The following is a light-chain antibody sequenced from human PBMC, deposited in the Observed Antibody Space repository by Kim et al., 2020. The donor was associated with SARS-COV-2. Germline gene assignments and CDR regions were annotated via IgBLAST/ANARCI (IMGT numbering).Light chain of an antibody. V-gene: IGKV3D-20*01. Sequence: SPGERATLSGEASPSIGSRSFAWYQQKPGLAPRLLNYDASNRGTGIPDRFSGSGSGTDFTLTISRLEPEDFTVYFCHHYGTSPSAFGPRTKVDIK. CDR2: DAS. J-gene: IGKJ3*01. CDR3: HHYGTSPSA. CDR1: PSIGSRS.